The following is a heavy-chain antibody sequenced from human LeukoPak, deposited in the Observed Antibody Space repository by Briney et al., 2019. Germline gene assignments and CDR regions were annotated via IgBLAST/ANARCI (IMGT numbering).Heavy chain of an antibody. CDR3: ARRGYCSGGSCYFDAFDI. J-gene: IGHJ3*02. CDR2: FYPGDSDT. CDR1: GYSFTSYW. Sequence: GESLKISCQGSGYSFTSYWIGWLRQMPGKGLEWMGIFYPGDSDTRYSPSFQGQVTISADKSISTAYLQWSSLKASDTAMYYRARRGYCSGGSCYFDAFDIWGQGTMVTVSS. V-gene: IGHV5-51*01. D-gene: IGHD2-15*01.